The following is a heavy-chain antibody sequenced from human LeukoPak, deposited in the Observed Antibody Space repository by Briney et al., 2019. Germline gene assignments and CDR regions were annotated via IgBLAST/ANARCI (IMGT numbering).Heavy chain of an antibody. V-gene: IGHV3-48*03. CDR3: AKEPAYGRYYFDY. D-gene: IGHD4-17*01. CDR1: GFTFSSYE. J-gene: IGHJ4*02. Sequence: GGSLRLSCAASGFTFSSYEMNWVRQAPGKGLEWVSYISSSGSTIYYADSVKGRFTISRDNSKNTLYLQMNSLRAEDTAVYYCAKEPAYGRYYFDYWGQGTLVTVSS. CDR2: ISSSGSTI.